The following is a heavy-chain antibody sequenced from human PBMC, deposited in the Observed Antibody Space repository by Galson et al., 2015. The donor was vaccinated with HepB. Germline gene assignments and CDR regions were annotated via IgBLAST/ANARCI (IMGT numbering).Heavy chain of an antibody. Sequence: PALVKPTQTLTLTCTFSGFSLSTSGMRVSWIRQPPGKALEWLARIDWDDDKFYSTSLKTRLTISKDTSKNQVVLTMTNMDPVDTATYYCARSQWLALYFQHWGQGTLVTVSS. CDR3: ARSQWLALYFQH. CDR2: IDWDDDK. J-gene: IGHJ1*01. CDR1: GFSLSTSGMR. D-gene: IGHD6-19*01. V-gene: IGHV2-70*04.